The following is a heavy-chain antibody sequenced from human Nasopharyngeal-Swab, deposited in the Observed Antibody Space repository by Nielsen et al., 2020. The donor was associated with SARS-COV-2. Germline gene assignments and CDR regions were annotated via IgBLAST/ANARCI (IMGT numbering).Heavy chain of an antibody. CDR2: IYYSGST. V-gene: IGHV4-30-4*01. D-gene: IGHD3-10*01. J-gene: IGHJ6*02. CDR1: GGSISSGDYY. Sequence: SETLSLTCTVSGGSISSGDYYWSWIRQPPGKGLEWIGYIYYSGSTYYNPSLKSRVTISVDTSKNQFSLKLSSVTAADTAVYYCARDFSTYGSESFLGYYYYYGMDVWGQGTTVTVSS. CDR3: ARDFSTYGSESFLGYYYYYGMDV.